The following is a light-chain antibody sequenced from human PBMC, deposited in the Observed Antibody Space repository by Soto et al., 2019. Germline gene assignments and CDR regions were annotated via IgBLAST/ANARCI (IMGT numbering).Light chain of an antibody. CDR2: GAS. Sequence: VLTQSPGTLSLSPGERATLSCRARQSITHNYHARYQQRPGLAHRLLSHGASIRATGIPDRFSCSESGTDFTVTISRLEPADFAVYYCQQYGNSRTIGQGTKVDIK. CDR3: QQYGNSRT. J-gene: IGKJ1*01. CDR1: QSITHNY. V-gene: IGKV3-20*01.